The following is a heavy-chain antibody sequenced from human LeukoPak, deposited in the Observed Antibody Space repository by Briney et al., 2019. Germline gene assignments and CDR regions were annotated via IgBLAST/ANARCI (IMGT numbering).Heavy chain of an antibody. J-gene: IGHJ5*02. V-gene: IGHV3-23*01. CDR1: GFTFSSYA. CDR3: AKAALMITFGGVIAPPYGA. Sequence: PGGSLRLSCAASGFTFSSYAMSWVRQAPGKGLEWVSAISGSGGSTYYADSVKGRFTISRDNSKNTLYLQMNSLRAEDTAVYYCAKAALMITFGGVIAPPYGAWGQGTLVTVSS. CDR2: ISGSGGST. D-gene: IGHD3-16*02.